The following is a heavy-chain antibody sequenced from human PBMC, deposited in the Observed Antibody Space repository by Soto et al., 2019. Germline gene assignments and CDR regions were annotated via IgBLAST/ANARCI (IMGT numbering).Heavy chain of an antibody. CDR2: IYYSGST. J-gene: IGHJ4*02. V-gene: IGHV4-31*11. D-gene: IGHD3-22*01. CDR3: ARQSYDSSDCFDY. Sequence: SETLSLTCAVSGGSISSGGYSWSWIRQHPGKGLEWIGYIYYSGSTYYKPSLKSRVTISVDTSKNQFSLKLSSVTAADTAVYYCARQSYDSSDCFDYWGQGALVTVSS. CDR1: GGSISSGGYS.